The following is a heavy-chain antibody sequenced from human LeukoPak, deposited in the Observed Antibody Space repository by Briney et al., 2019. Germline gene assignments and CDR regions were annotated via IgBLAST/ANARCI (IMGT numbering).Heavy chain of an antibody. CDR1: GGSVSSSSYY. CDR3: ARETSQKGAHYMDV. Sequence: SETLSLTCTVSGGSVSSSSYYWGWIRQPPGKGLEWIGSIYYSGSTYYNPSLKSRVSISVDTSKNQFSLKLSSVTAADTAVYYCARETSQKGAHYMDVWGKGTTITISS. D-gene: IGHD3-16*01. V-gene: IGHV4-39*07. J-gene: IGHJ6*03. CDR2: IYYSGST.